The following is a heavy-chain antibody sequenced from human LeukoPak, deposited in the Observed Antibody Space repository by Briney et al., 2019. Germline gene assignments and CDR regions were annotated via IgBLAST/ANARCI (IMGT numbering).Heavy chain of an antibody. CDR2: IYNGGGT. CDR3: ARSHSTSWYWYDY. D-gene: IGHD6-13*01. J-gene: IGHJ4*02. V-gene: IGHV3-53*01. Sequence: PGGSLRLSCAASGFTVSSNYMSWVRHGPGKGLEWVSIIYNGGGTYYADSEKGRFTISRDNSKNTLYLQMNSLRVEDTAIYYCARSHSTSWYWYDYWGQGTLVTVSS. CDR1: GFTVSSNY.